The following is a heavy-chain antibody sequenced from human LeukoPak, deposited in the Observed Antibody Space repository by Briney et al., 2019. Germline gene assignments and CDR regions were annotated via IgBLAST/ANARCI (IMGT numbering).Heavy chain of an antibody. V-gene: IGHV1-46*01. CDR3: AKPSHHYDIFLPLDY. CDR1: GYTFTSYY. D-gene: IGHD3-9*01. J-gene: IGHJ4*02. Sequence: ASVKVSCTASGYTFTSYYMHWVRQAPGQGLEWMGIINPSGGSTSYAQKFQGRVTMTRDTSTSTVYMELSSLRSEDTAVYYCAKPSHHYDIFLPLDYWGQGTLVTVSS. CDR2: INPSGGST.